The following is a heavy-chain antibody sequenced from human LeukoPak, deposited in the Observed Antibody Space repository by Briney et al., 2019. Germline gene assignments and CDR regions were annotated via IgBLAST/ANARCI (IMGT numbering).Heavy chain of an antibody. CDR3: ARGAYYYGSGLPTYNWFDP. Sequence: PGGSLRLSCEASTFTFSIYWMHWVRQAPGKGLEWVSSISSSSSYIYYADSVKGRFTISRDNAKNSLYLQMNSLRAEDTAVYYCARGAYYYGSGLPTYNWFDPWGQGTLVTVSS. CDR2: ISSSSSYI. D-gene: IGHD3-10*01. V-gene: IGHV3-21*01. CDR1: TFTFSIYW. J-gene: IGHJ5*02.